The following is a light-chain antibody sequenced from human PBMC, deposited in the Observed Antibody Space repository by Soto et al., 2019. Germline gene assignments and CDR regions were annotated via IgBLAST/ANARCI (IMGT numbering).Light chain of an antibody. CDR1: QTVRNNY. V-gene: IGKV3-20*01. Sequence: EVVLTQSQGTLSLSPGERATLSCRASQTVRNNYLARYQQKPGQAPRLLIYDASSRATGIPDRFSGGGSGTEFTLTISSLQADDYATFYCQQYHTDWTFGQGTKVDIK. CDR2: DAS. J-gene: IGKJ1*01. CDR3: QQYHTDWT.